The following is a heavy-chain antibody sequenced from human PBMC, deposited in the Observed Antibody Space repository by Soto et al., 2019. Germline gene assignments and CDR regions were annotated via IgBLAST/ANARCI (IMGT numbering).Heavy chain of an antibody. CDR2: IWSDGNHK. V-gene: IGHV3-33*01. D-gene: IGHD2-8*01. Sequence: WGSLRLSCAASGFTFTTYGIHFFRHAPGKGLEWVAVIWSDGNHKFYADSVKGRFTISRDNSKNTLSLQMNSLGAEDTAVYYCVRERGPFNDFDIWGQGTMVTVSS. J-gene: IGHJ3*02. CDR1: GFTFTTYG. CDR3: VRERGPFNDFDI.